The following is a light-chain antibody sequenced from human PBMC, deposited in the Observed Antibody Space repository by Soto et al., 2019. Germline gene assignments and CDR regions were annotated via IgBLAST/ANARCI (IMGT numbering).Light chain of an antibody. V-gene: IGKV1-5*03. CDR1: QRISSW. CDR3: QQYNTFSWT. CDR2: KAS. J-gene: IGKJ1*01. Sequence: DIPMTQSPSTLSASVGDRVTITCRASQRISSWLAWYQPKPGKAPKLLSYKASTLKSGVPSRFSGSGSGTEFTLTISSLHPDDFSTYFCQQYNTFSWTFGQGTKVDI.